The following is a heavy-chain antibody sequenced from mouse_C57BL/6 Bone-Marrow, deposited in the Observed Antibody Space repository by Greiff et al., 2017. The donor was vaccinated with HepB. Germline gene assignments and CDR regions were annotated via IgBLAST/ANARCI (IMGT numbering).Heavy chain of an antibody. CDR3: ARVPLLWRYWYFDV. Sequence: QVQLQQPGAELVKPGASVKLSCKASGYTFTSYWMHWVKQRPGQGLEWIGMIHPNSGSTNYNEKFKSKATLTVDKSSSTAYMQLSSLTSEDSAVYYCARVPLLWRYWYFDVWGTGTTVTVSS. CDR1: GYTFTSYW. D-gene: IGHD2-10*01. V-gene: IGHV1-64*01. CDR2: IHPNSGST. J-gene: IGHJ1*03.